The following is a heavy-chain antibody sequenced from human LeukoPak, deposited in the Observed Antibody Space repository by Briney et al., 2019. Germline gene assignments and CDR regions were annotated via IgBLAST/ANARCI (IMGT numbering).Heavy chain of an antibody. J-gene: IGHJ3*02. Sequence: SETLSLTCTVSGGSISTYYWSWIRQPPGKGLEWIGYIYYSGSTNYNPSLERRVSISVDTSKNQFSLKLSSVTAADTAVYYCARGGWGNAFDIWGQGTMVTVSS. CDR2: IYYSGST. CDR3: ARGGWGNAFDI. V-gene: IGHV4-59*01. D-gene: IGHD3-16*01. CDR1: GGSISTYY.